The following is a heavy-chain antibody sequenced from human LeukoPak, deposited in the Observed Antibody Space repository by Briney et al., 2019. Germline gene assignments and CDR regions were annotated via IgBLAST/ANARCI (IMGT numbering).Heavy chain of an antibody. V-gene: IGHV3-74*01. Sequence: GGSLRLSCAASGFTFSNYGMHWVRQAPGKGRVWVSLIRSDGINTSYADSVKGRFTISRDNAKNTLNLQMNSLRAEDTAAYYCARDLGQYYDTSDNWFDPWGQGPLVTVSS. CDR3: ARDLGQYYDTSDNWFDP. CDR2: IRSDGINT. J-gene: IGHJ5*02. CDR1: GFTFSNYG. D-gene: IGHD3-22*01.